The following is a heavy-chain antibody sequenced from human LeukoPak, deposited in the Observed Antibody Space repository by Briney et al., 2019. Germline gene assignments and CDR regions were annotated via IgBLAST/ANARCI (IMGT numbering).Heavy chain of an antibody. V-gene: IGHV5-51*01. CDR3: ARASRGLFDY. J-gene: IGHJ4*02. CDR2: IYLGDSGT. D-gene: IGHD3-10*01. Sequence: GESLKISCKGSGDSFTSYWIGWVRQMPGKGLEWMGIIYLGDSGTKYSPSFQGQVTISADKSISTAYLHWSNLKASDTAMYYCARASRGLFDYWGQGTLVTVSS. CDR1: GDSFTSYW.